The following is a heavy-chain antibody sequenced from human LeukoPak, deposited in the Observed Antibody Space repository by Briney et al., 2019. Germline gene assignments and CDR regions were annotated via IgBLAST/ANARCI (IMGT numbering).Heavy chain of an antibody. CDR1: GFTFSLYV. D-gene: IGHD3-10*01. Sequence: GSLRLSYAASGFTFSLYVMNWVRQAPGKGLEWVSSVSGSGDNTYYADSVRGRFTISRDNSKNTLYLQMNSLRPEDTAVYYCVCRIYGSGYWGQGTLVTVSS. CDR3: VCRIYGSGY. J-gene: IGHJ4*02. CDR2: VSGSGDNT. V-gene: IGHV3-23*01.